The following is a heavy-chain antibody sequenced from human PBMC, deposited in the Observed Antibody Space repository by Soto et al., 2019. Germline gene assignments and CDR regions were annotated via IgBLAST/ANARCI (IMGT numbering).Heavy chain of an antibody. D-gene: IGHD1-1*01. V-gene: IGHV4-31*03. CDR3: ARGWGKLERHRYDY. Sequence: PSETLSLTCTVSDGSISSGGYYWSWIRQHPGKGLEWIGYIYYSGSTYYNPSLKSRVTISVDTSKNQFSLKLSSVTAADTAVYYCARGWGKLERHRYDYWGQGTLVTVSS. CDR1: DGSISSGGYY. J-gene: IGHJ4*02. CDR2: IYYSGST.